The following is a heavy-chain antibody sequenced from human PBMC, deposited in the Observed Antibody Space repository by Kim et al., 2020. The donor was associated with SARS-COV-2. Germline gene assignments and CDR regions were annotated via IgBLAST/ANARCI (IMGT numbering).Heavy chain of an antibody. CDR3: ARDSTFGSSGHYQSY. CDR1: GGTFSSYA. V-gene: IGHV1-69*13. D-gene: IGHD3-22*01. CDR2: IIPIFGTA. Sequence: SVKVSCKASGGTFSSYAISWVRQAPGQGLEWMGGIIPIFGTANYAQKFQGRVTITADESTSTASMELSSLRSEDTAVYYCARDSTFGSSGHYQSYRGQGTLVTVSS. J-gene: IGHJ4*02.